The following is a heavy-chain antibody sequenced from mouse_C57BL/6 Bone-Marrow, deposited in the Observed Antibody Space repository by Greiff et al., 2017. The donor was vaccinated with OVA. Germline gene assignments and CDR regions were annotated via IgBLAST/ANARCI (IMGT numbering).Heavy chain of an antibody. CDR3: ARHDFYDGFSYAMDY. CDR1: GFTFSSYG. D-gene: IGHD2-3*01. J-gene: IGHJ4*01. CDR2: ISSGGSYT. V-gene: IGHV5-6*01. Sequence: EVMLVESGGDLVKPGGSLKLSCAASGFTFSSYGMSWVRQTPDKRLEWVATISSGGSYTYYPDSVKGRFTISRDNAKNTLYLQMSSLKSEDTAMYYCARHDFYDGFSYAMDYWGQGTSVTVSS.